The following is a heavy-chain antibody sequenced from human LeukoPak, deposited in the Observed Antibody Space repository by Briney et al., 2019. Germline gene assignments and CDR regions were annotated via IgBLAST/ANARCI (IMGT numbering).Heavy chain of an antibody. J-gene: IGHJ4*02. D-gene: IGHD1-26*01. CDR2: ISGSGGST. Sequence: SGGSLRLSCGASGFTFSSYAMSWVRQAPGKGLEWVSAISGSGGSTYYADSVKGRFTISRDNSKNTLYLQMNSLRAEDTAVYYCAKRGQGYSIAYWGQGTLVTVSS. V-gene: IGHV3-23*01. CDR1: GFTFSSYA. CDR3: AKRGQGYSIAY.